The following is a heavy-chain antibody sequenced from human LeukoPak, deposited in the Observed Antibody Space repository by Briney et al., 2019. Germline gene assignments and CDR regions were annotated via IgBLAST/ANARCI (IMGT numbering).Heavy chain of an antibody. J-gene: IGHJ6*03. V-gene: IGHV3-7*01. CDR2: IKQDGSEK. CDR3: ARDNGVVHGVYYMDV. Sequence: PGGSLRLSCRASASGDDFSSHSMTWVRQAPGKGLEWVADIKQDGSEKLYVKSVRGRFTISRDNAKMSLFLQMNSLRAEDTAVYYCARDNGVVHGVYYMDVWGKGTTVTVS. D-gene: IGHD3-3*01. CDR1: ASGDDFSSHS.